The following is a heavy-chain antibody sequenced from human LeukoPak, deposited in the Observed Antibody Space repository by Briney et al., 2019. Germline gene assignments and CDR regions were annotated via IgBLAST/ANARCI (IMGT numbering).Heavy chain of an antibody. CDR3: ARVSCSWWLWYFDL. CDR1: GFTFSSYW. J-gene: IGHJ2*01. D-gene: IGHD6-13*01. Sequence: GGSLRLSCAASGFTFSSYWMSWVRQAPGKGLEWVANIKQDGSEKYYVDSVKGRFTISRDNAKNSLYLQMNSLRAEDTAVYYCARVSCSWWLWYFDLWGRGTLVTVSS. V-gene: IGHV3-7*01. CDR2: IKQDGSEK.